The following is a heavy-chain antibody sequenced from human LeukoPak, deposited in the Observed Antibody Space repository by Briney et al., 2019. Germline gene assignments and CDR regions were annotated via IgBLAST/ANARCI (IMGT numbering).Heavy chain of an antibody. CDR2: TYSGGST. J-gene: IGHJ3*02. D-gene: IGHD5-24*01. V-gene: IGHV3-66*01. Sequence: GGSLRLSCAASGFTVSSKYMSWVRQAPGKGLEWVSVTYSGGSTDYKDSVKDRFIISRDNSKNTLYLQMNSLRAEDTAVYYCAKEMATMNAFDIWGQGTMVTVSS. CDR1: GFTVSSKY. CDR3: AKEMATMNAFDI.